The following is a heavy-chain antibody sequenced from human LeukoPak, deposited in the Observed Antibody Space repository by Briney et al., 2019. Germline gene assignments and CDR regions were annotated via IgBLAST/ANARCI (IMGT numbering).Heavy chain of an antibody. D-gene: IGHD3-9*01. J-gene: IGHJ4*02. CDR3: ARSKDILTGYCFDY. CDR1: GGSISSSPYY. V-gene: IGHV4-39*07. Sequence: SETLSLTCTVSGGSISSSPYYWGWIRQPPGKGLEWIGSIYYSGTTHYNPSLKSRVTISADTSKNEFSLKLNSVTAADTAVYYCARSKDILTGYCFDYWGQGTLVTVSS. CDR2: IYYSGTT.